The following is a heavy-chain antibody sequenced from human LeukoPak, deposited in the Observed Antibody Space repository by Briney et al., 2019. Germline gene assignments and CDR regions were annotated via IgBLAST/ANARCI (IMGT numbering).Heavy chain of an antibody. J-gene: IGHJ4*02. CDR3: ARGPNYGDRVDYFDY. CDR2: IKQDGNEK. V-gene: IGHV3-7*01. Sequence: PGGSLRLSCAASGFIFRNHLMSWVRQVPGRGLEWVAHIKQDGNEKHYVDSVEGRFTLSRDDSKNSLYLQMNSLRVDDSAVYYCARGPNYGDRVDYFDYWGQGTLVTVSS. D-gene: IGHD4-17*01. CDR1: GFIFRNHL.